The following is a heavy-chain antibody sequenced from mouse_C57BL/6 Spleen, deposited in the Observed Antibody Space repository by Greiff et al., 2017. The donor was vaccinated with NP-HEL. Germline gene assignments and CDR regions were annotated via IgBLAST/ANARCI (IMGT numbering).Heavy chain of an antibody. CDR2: IYPGDGDT. CDR1: GYAFSSYW. D-gene: IGHD2-2*01. CDR3: ARWGYLYYFDY. Sequence: QVQLKESGAELVKPGASVKISCKASGYAFSSYWMNWVKQRPGKGLEWIGQIYPGDGDTNYNGKFKGKATLTADKSSSTAYMQLSSLTSEDSAVYFCARWGYLYYFDYWGQGTTLTVSS. J-gene: IGHJ2*01. V-gene: IGHV1-80*01.